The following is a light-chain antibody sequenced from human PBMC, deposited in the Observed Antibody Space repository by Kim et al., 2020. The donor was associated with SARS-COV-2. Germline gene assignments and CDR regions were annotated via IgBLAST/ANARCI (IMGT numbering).Light chain of an antibody. J-gene: IGKJ2*01. V-gene: IGKV3-20*01. Sequence: EIVLTQSPGTLSLSPGERATLSCRASKSFSSSYLAWYQQKPGQAPRLLIYAASRRATGIPDRFSGSGSGTDFTLTISRLEPEDFAVYHCQQYGRPPYTFGQGTKLEI. CDR3: QQYGRPPYT. CDR2: AAS. CDR1: KSFSSSY.